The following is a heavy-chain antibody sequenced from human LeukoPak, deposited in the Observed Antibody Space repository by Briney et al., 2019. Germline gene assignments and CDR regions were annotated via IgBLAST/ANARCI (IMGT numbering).Heavy chain of an antibody. Sequence: SETLSLTCTVSGDSFSSNYWSWIRQPPGKGLEWIGYIYYSGITNYNPALKSRVAISLDTSKNHFSLRLSSVTAADTAVYYCARDPGGYWGQGTLVTVSS. D-gene: IGHD3-10*01. J-gene: IGHJ4*02. CDR1: GDSFSSNY. CDR2: IYYSGIT. CDR3: ARDPGGY. V-gene: IGHV4-59*12.